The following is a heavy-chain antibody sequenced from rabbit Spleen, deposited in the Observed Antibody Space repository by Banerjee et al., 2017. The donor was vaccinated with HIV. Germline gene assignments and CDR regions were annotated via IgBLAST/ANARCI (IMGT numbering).Heavy chain of an antibody. J-gene: IGHJ4*01. CDR1: GFSFSNKAV. Sequence: QERLVESGGGLVKPEGSLKLSCTASGFSFSNKAVMCWVRQAPGKGLEWIACINIVTAKSVYASWAKGRFIMSRISSTTVTLQLNSLTAADTATYFCVREAGYAGYGDGNLWGQGTLVTVS. CDR3: VREAGYAGYGDGNL. CDR2: INIVTAKS. D-gene: IGHD7-1*01. V-gene: IGHV1S45*01.